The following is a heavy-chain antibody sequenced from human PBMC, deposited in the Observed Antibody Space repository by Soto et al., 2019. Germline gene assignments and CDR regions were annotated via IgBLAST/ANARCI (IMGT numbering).Heavy chain of an antibody. CDR3: ARGPLERYFDY. Sequence: SETLSLTCSVSGGSIFPYYWSWMRETPGKGLEWIGDIHYSGSTDYNPSLESRVTIAVDTSKSQFSLKLRSVTAADTAVYYCARGPLERYFDYWGQGTLVTVSS. CDR1: GGSIFPYY. J-gene: IGHJ4*02. V-gene: IGHV4-59*13. CDR2: IHYSGST.